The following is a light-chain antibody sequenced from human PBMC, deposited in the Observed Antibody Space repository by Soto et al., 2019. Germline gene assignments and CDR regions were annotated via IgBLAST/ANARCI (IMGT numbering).Light chain of an antibody. Sequence: QSALTQPPSASGSPGQSVTISCTGTSREVGAYNYVSWYQQLPGKAPKLIIYEVSKRPSGVPDRFSGSKSGNTASLTVSGLQAEDEADYYCTSYAGTYSFFYVFGTGTKVTVL. V-gene: IGLV2-8*01. J-gene: IGLJ1*01. CDR3: TSYAGTYSFFYV. CDR1: SREVGAYNY. CDR2: EVS.